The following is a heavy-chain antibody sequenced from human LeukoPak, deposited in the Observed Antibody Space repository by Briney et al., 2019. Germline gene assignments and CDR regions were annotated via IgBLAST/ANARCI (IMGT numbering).Heavy chain of an antibody. J-gene: IGHJ4*02. Sequence: SQTLSLTCTVSGGSISSGGYYWSWIRQPPGKGLEWIGYIYHSGSTYYNPSLKSRVTISVDRSKNQFSLKLSSVTAADTAVYYCARDNLVRGVVFHWGQGTLITVSS. CDR1: GGSISSGGYY. CDR2: IYHSGST. D-gene: IGHD3-10*01. CDR3: ARDNLVRGVVFH. V-gene: IGHV4-30-2*01.